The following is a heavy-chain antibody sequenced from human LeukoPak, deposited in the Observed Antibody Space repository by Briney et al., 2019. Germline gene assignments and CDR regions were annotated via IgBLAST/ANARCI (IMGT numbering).Heavy chain of an antibody. Sequence: GGSLRLSCAASGFTFSSYSMNWVRQAPGKGLEWVSYISSSSSTIYYADSVRGRFTISRDNAKNSLYLQMNSLRAEDTAVYYCAREKYYYDSSGYVFDYWGQGTLVTVSS. CDR1: GFTFSSYS. CDR3: AREKYYYDSSGYVFDY. D-gene: IGHD3-22*01. J-gene: IGHJ4*02. CDR2: ISSSSSTI. V-gene: IGHV3-48*01.